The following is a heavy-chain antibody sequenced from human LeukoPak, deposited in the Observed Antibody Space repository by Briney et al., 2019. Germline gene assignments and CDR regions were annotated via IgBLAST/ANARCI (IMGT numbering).Heavy chain of an antibody. D-gene: IGHD3-22*01. CDR1: GFTISSYA. CDR3: ARSVYSYDSSLDY. J-gene: IGHJ4*02. CDR2: ISGSGGSTT. V-gene: IGHV3-23*01. Sequence: GGSLRLSCAASGFTISSYAMNWVRQAPGKGLEWVSGISGSGGSTTYYADSVKGRFTISRDNSKNTLYLQTNSLRAEDTAVYYCARSVYSYDSSLDYWGQGTPVTVSS.